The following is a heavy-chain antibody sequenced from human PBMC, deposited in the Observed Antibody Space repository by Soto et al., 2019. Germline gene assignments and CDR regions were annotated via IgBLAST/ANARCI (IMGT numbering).Heavy chain of an antibody. V-gene: IGHV1-69*01. D-gene: IGHD6-13*01. Sequence: QVPLVQSGAEVKKPGSSVKVSCKASGGTFSSYAISWVRQAPGQGLEWMGGIIPIFGTANYAQKFQGRVTITADESTSTAYMELSSLRSEDTAVYYCARVVVGYSSSWYYFDYWGQGTLVTVSS. CDR2: IIPIFGTA. CDR3: ARVVVGYSSSWYYFDY. CDR1: GGTFSSYA. J-gene: IGHJ4*02.